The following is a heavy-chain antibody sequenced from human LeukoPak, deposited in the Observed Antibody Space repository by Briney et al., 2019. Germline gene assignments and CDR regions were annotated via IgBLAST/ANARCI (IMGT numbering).Heavy chain of an antibody. CDR2: IYYSGST. CDR3: ASVDTAMVGGKDYYYYYMDV. V-gene: IGHV4-59*12. J-gene: IGHJ6*03. CDR1: VGSIRSYY. D-gene: IGHD5-18*01. Sequence: SETLSLTCTVSVGSIRSYYWSWIRQPPGKGLEWIGYIYYSGSTNYNPSLKSRVTISVDTSKNQFSLKLSSVTAADTAVYYCASVDTAMVGGKDYYYYYMDVWGKGTTVTVSS.